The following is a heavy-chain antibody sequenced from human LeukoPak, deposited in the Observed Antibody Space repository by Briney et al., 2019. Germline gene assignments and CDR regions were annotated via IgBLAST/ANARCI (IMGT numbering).Heavy chain of an antibody. CDR3: ARHYYHTSGSYSFDY. CDR2: IYSSGST. CDR1: GGSISSYY. Sequence: SETLSLTCTVSGGSISSYYWSWIRQPPGKGLEWIGYIYSSGSTNYNPSLDSRVTISVDTSKNQFSPKLSSVTAADTAVYYCARHYYHTSGSYSFDYWGQGTLVTVSS. D-gene: IGHD3-22*01. V-gene: IGHV4-59*01. J-gene: IGHJ4*02.